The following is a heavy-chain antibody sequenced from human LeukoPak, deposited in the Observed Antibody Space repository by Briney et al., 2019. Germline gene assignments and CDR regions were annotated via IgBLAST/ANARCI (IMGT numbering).Heavy chain of an antibody. CDR1: GFTVSSNY. J-gene: IGHJ4*02. D-gene: IGHD6-13*01. CDR3: AKGTYSSPPPGYFDY. CDR2: ISGSGGSK. Sequence: GGSLRLSCAASGFTVSSNYMSWVRQAPGKGLDWVSGISGSGGSKYYADSVKGRFTISRDNSKNTLYLQMNSLRAEDTAVYYCAKGTYSSPPPGYFDYWGQGTLVTVSS. V-gene: IGHV3-23*01.